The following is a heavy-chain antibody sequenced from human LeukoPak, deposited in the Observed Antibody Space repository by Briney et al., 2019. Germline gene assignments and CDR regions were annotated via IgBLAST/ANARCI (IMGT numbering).Heavy chain of an antibody. D-gene: IGHD4-17*01. CDR3: ARDRYGDYGDGFDY. CDR1: GGSISSYY. J-gene: IGHJ4*02. V-gene: IGHV4-59*01. Sequence: SETLSLTCTVSGGSISSYYWSWNRQPPGKGLEWIGYIYYSGSTNYNPSLKSRVTISVDTSKNQFSLKLSSVTAADTAVYYCARDRYGDYGDGFDYWGQGTLVTVSS. CDR2: IYYSGST.